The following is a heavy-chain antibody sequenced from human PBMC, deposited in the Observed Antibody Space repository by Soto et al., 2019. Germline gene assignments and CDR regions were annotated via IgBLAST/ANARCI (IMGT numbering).Heavy chain of an antibody. Sequence: QVQLVESGGGVVQPGRSLRLSCAASGLTFSSYGMHWVRQAPGKGLEWVAIIWYDVSHKYYADSVKGRFSISRDNSKNTVYLQMDSLRAEDTAVYYCATERIPRQTSDAFDIWGQGTMVTVSS. CDR1: GLTFSSYG. V-gene: IGHV3-33*01. D-gene: IGHD6-6*01. CDR2: IWYDVSHK. J-gene: IGHJ3*02. CDR3: ATERIPRQTSDAFDI.